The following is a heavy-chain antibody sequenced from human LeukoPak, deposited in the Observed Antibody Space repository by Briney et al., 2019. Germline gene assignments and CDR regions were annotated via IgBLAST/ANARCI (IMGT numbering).Heavy chain of an antibody. D-gene: IGHD7-27*01. V-gene: IGHV1-2*06. CDR3: ARDLSSTSNWEFDY. Sequence: GASVKVSCKASGYTFTDYFIHWVRQAPGQGPEGMGRMNGNSGVTMYAQTLQDRVTMTRDTSISTAYMELSRLTSDDTAVYYCARDLSSTSNWEFDYWGQGTLVTVSS. J-gene: IGHJ4*02. CDR2: MNGNSGVT. CDR1: GYTFTDYF.